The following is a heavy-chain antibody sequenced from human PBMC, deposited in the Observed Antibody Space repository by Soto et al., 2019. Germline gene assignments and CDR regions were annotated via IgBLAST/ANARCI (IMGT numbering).Heavy chain of an antibody. D-gene: IGHD6-19*01. J-gene: IGHJ4*02. V-gene: IGHV3-7*03. CDR2: IKPDGSAT. CDR1: GFTFGSYW. CDR3: ARLLSYSSGPRDY. Sequence: GGSLRLSCAVSGFTFGSYWMNWVRLIPGKGLEWVAYIKPDGSATYYADSVKGRFTISRDNSKNTLYLQMNSLRAEDTAVYYCARLLSYSSGPRDYWGQGTLVTVSS.